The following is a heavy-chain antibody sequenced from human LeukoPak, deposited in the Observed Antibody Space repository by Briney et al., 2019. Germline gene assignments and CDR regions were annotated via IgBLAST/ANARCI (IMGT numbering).Heavy chain of an antibody. D-gene: IGHD2-2*02. CDR3: ARARYCSSTSCYMELDY. CDR1: GYTFTSYY. Sequence: GASVKVSCKASGYTFTSYYMHWVRQAPGQGLEWVGIINPSGGSTNYAQKFQGRVTMTRDTSTSTVYMELSSLRSEDTAVYYCARARYCSSTSCYMELDYWGQGTLVTVSS. V-gene: IGHV1-46*01. CDR2: INPSGGST. J-gene: IGHJ4*02.